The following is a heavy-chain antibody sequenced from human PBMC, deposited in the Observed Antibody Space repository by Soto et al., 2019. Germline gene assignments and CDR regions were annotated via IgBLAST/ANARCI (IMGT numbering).Heavy chain of an antibody. CDR1: GGTFSSYA. CDR3: ARLKDVDTDMVGAYYFDY. J-gene: IGHJ4*02. Sequence: QVQLVQSGAEVKKPGSSVKVSCKASGGTFSSYAISWVRQAPGQGLEWMGGIIPIFGTANYAQKFQGRVTITADKATSTAYMELSSLRSEDTAVYYCARLKDVDTDMVGAYYFDYWGQGTLVTVSS. V-gene: IGHV1-69*06. CDR2: IIPIFGTA. D-gene: IGHD5-18*01.